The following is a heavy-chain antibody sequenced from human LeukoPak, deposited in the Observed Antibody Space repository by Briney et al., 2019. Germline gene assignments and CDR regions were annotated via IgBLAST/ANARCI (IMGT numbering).Heavy chain of an antibody. CDR1: GGSISSYY. V-gene: IGHV4-4*07. D-gene: IGHD3-9*01. CDR2: IYTSGST. Sequence: SETLSLTCTASGGSISSYYWSWIRQPAGKGLEWIGRIYTSGSTDYNPSLKSRVTMSVDASKNQFSLKLSSVTAADTAVYYCARDTYDILTGYAPYYYYYMDVWGKGTTVTISS. CDR3: ARDTYDILTGYAPYYYYYMDV. J-gene: IGHJ6*03.